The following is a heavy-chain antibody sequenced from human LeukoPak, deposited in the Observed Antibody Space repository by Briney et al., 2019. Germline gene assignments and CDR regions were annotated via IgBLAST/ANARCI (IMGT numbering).Heavy chain of an antibody. CDR1: GYTFTGYY. J-gene: IGHJ4*02. CDR2: INPNSGGT. D-gene: IGHD3-10*01. Sequence: GASVKVSCKASGYTFTGYYMHWVRQAPGQGLEWMGWINPNSGGTNYAQKFQGRVTMTRDTSISIGYMELSRLKSDDTAVYYCARDSGGYGSGSYPRGDYWGQGTLVTVSS. CDR3: ARDSGGYGSGSYPRGDY. V-gene: IGHV1-2*02.